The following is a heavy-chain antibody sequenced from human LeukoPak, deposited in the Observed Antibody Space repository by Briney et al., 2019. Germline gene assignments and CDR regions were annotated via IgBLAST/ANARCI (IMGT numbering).Heavy chain of an antibody. CDR1: GGSISSGGYY. J-gene: IGHJ4*02. Sequence: PSETLSLTCTVSGGSISSGGYYWSWIRQHPGKGLEWIGYIYYSGSTYYNPSLQSRVTISLDTSKNQFSLNLSSVAAADTAVYYCARGTPSQLDFDYWGQGTLVTVSS. CDR3: ARGTPSQLDFDY. CDR2: IYYSGST. V-gene: IGHV4-31*03. D-gene: IGHD6-6*01.